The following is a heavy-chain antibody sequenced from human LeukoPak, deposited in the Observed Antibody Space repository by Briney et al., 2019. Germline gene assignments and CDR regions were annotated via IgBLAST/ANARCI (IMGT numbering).Heavy chain of an antibody. J-gene: IGHJ6*03. D-gene: IGHD6-13*01. CDR3: ARGAIAAAGLYYMDV. CDR1: GFTFSNYS. Sequence: GGSLRLSCAGSGFTFSNYSINWVRQAPGKGLEWVSSISPSSHYIYYADSVRGRFTISRDNARNSLYLQMNSLRAEDTAVYYCARGAIAAAGLYYMDVWGKGTTVTVSS. CDR2: ISPSSHYI. V-gene: IGHV3-21*01.